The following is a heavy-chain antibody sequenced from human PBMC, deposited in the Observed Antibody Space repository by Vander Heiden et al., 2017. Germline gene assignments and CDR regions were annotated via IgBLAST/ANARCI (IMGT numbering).Heavy chain of an antibody. CDR3: AKDGGSDPPDY. D-gene: IGHD3-10*01. Sequence: EVQLLESGGGLVQPGGSLRLSCAASGFTFSSYAMSWVRQAPGKGLEWVSAISGSGGSTYDADSVKGRFTISRDKSKNTLYMQMNRMRVEDTAVYYFAKDGGSDPPDYWGQGTMVTVYS. CDR2: ISGSGGST. J-gene: IGHJ4*02. V-gene: IGHV3-23*01. CDR1: GFTFSSYA.